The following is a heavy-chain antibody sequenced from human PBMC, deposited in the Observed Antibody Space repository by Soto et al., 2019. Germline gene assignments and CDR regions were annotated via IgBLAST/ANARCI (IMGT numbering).Heavy chain of an antibody. J-gene: IGHJ4*02. CDR2: IYYSGST. D-gene: IGHD7-27*01. V-gene: IGHV4-59*08. CDR1: GGSISSYY. Sequence: QVQLQESGPGLVKPSETLSLTCTVSGGSISSYYWSWIRQPPGKGLEWIGYIYYSGSTNYNPSLQSRVTLSVDPSKTQYSPKLSSVTAADTAVYYCARRWGRTFDYWGQGTLVTVSS. CDR3: ARRWGRTFDY.